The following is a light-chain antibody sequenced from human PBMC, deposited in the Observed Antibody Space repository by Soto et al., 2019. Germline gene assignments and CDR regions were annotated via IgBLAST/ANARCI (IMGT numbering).Light chain of an antibody. CDR1: QSISGN. CDR3: QQFHNWPLS. V-gene: IGKV3-15*01. J-gene: IGKJ4*01. Sequence: IVMTQSPATRSLSPGERATLSWGASQSISGNLAWYQQKPGQAPRLLIDDASTRAAGIPARFNGGVSGTEGTLTISSLKSEDGALYYCQQFHNWPLSFGGGTKVDIK. CDR2: DAS.